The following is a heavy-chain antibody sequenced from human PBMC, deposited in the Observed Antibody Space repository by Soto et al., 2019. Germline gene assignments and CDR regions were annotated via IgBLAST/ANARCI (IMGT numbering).Heavy chain of an antibody. D-gene: IGHD3-22*01. CDR2: ISPKRGGT. J-gene: IGHJ3*01. Sequence: ASVKVSCKASGHTFTDYYIHWVRQAPGQGLEWMGWISPKRGGTHYAQKFEGRVTMTGDMYISTVYMDLSRLTPDDTAIYYCANIKWGRSYDTWGQGTVVTVSS. CDR1: GHTFTDYY. CDR3: ANIKWGRSYDT. V-gene: IGHV1-2*02.